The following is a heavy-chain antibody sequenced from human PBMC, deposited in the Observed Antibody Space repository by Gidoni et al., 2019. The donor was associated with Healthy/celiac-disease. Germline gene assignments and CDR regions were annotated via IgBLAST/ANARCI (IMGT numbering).Heavy chain of an antibody. CDR1: GFTFSSYA. V-gene: IGHV3-23*01. CDR2: ISGSGGST. Sequence: VQLLESGGGLVQPGGSLRLSCAASGFTFSSYAMSWVRQAPGKGLEWVSAISGSGGSTYYADSVKGRFTISRDNSKNTLYLQMNSLGAEDTAVYYCAKGGIVATIWGGVDYWGQGTLVTVSS. D-gene: IGHD5-12*01. J-gene: IGHJ4*02. CDR3: AKGGIVATIWGGVDY.